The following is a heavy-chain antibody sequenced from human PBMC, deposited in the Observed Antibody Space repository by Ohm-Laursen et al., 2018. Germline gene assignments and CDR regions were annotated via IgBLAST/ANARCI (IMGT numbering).Heavy chain of an antibody. Sequence: SLRLSCSATGFTFADYAMHWVRQAPGKGLEWVSGISWNSGSIGYADSVKGRFTISRDNAKNSLYLQMNSLRAEDTALYYCAKDEGSGSYYPPHFDYWGQGTLVTVSA. CDR1: GFTFADYA. D-gene: IGHD3-10*01. CDR3: AKDEGSGSYYPPHFDY. V-gene: IGHV3-9*01. J-gene: IGHJ4*02. CDR2: ISWNSGSI.